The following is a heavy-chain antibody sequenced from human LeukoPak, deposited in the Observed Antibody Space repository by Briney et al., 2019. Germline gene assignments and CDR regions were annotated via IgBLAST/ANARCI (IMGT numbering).Heavy chain of an antibody. CDR2: IYHSGNT. Sequence: SETLSLTCTVSGGSISSYYWSWIRQPPGKGLEWIGYIYHSGNTYYNPSLKSRVTISVDISKNQFSLKLSSVTAADTAVYYCARVAYGDYGGDTFDIWGQGTMVTVSS. V-gene: IGHV4-59*12. CDR3: ARVAYGDYGGDTFDI. CDR1: GGSISSYY. D-gene: IGHD4-17*01. J-gene: IGHJ3*02.